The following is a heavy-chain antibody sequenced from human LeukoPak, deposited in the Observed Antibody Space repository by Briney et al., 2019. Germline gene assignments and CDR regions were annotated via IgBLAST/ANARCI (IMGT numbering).Heavy chain of an antibody. V-gene: IGHV3-48*03. J-gene: IGHJ4*02. CDR3: AKVPNAHFDY. Sequence: RGGSLRLSCAASGFTFSSYEMNWVRQAPGKGLEWISYISSSGSTIYYADSVKGRFTISRHNAKNSLYLQMNSLRAEDTAVYYCAKVPNAHFDYWGQGTLVTVSS. D-gene: IGHD2-8*01. CDR2: ISSSGSTI. CDR1: GFTFSSYE.